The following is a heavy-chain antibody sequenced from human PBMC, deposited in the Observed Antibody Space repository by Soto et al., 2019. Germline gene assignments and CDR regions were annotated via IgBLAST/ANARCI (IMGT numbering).Heavy chain of an antibody. Sequence: PGGSLRLSCAASGFTFSSYAMSWVRQAPGKGLEWVSAISGSGGSTYYADSVKGRFTISRDNSKNTLYLQMNSLRAEDTAVYYCAKGDNYYDSSGYSYWGQGTLVTVSS. CDR2: ISGSGGST. CDR3: AKGDNYYDSSGYSY. J-gene: IGHJ4*02. CDR1: GFTFSSYA. V-gene: IGHV3-23*01. D-gene: IGHD3-22*01.